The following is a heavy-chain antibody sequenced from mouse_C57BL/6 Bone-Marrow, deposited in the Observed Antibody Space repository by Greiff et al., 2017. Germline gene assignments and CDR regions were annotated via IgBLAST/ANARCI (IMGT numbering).Heavy chain of an antibody. CDR1: GYTFTSYW. V-gene: IGHV1-50*01. J-gene: IGHJ4*01. CDR3: ARDYYGSSYLYAMDY. D-gene: IGHD1-1*01. Sequence: VQLQQPGAELVKPGASVKLSCKASGYTFTSYWMQWVKQRPGQGLEWIGEIDPSDSYTNYNQKFKGKAPFTVDTSSSTAYMQLSSLTSEDSAVYYCARDYYGSSYLYAMDYWGQGTSVTVSS. CDR2: IDPSDSYT.